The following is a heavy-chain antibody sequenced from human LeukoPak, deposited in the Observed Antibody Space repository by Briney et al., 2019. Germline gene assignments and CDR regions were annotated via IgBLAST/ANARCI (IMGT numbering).Heavy chain of an antibody. V-gene: IGHV4-39*01. D-gene: IGHD6-25*01. J-gene: IGHJ4*02. CDR3: ARIVRSSGCFDY. CDR1: GGSISSSSYY. CDR2: IYYSGST. Sequence: PSETLSLTCTVSGGSISSSSYYWGWIRQPPGKGLGWIGSIYYSGSTYYNPSLKSRVTISVDTSKNQFSLKLSSVTAADTAVYYCARIVRSSGCFDYWGQGTLVTVSS.